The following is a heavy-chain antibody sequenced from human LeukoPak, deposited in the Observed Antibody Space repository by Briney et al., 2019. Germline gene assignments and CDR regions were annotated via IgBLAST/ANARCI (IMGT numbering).Heavy chain of an antibody. Sequence: GGSLRLSCAASGFTVSTNYMSWGRQAPGKGLEWVSVIYSDGRTYYADSVKGRFTISRDNSKNTLYLQMNSLRAEDTAVYYCARDSGRFDVFDIWGQGTMVTVSS. J-gene: IGHJ3*02. CDR3: ARDSGRFDVFDI. CDR1: GFTVSTNY. V-gene: IGHV3-53*01. D-gene: IGHD3-10*01. CDR2: IYSDGRT.